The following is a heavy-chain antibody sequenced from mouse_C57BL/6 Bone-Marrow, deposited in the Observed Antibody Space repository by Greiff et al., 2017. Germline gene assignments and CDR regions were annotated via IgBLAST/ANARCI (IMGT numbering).Heavy chain of an antibody. CDR3: ARWGYSNYWFAY. CDR2: IYPGSGST. V-gene: IGHV1-55*01. Sequence: QVQLKQPGAELVKPGASVKMSCKASGYTFTSYWITWVKQRPGQGLEWIGDIYPGSGSTNYNEKFKSKATLTVDTSSSTAYMQLSSLTSEDSAVYYCARWGYSNYWFAYWGQGTLVTVSA. J-gene: IGHJ3*01. CDR1: GYTFTSYW. D-gene: IGHD2-5*01.